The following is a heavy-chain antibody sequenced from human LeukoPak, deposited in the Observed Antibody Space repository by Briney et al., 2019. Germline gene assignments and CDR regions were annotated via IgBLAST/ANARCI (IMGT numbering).Heavy chain of an antibody. CDR1: GGSISNYY. D-gene: IGHD3-22*01. V-gene: IGHV4-59*01. Sequence: SETLSLTCTVSGGSISNYYWSWIRQPPGKGLEWIGYIYYSGSTNYNPSLKSRVTISVDTSKNQFSLKLSSVTAADTAVYYCARDRSTGYYDSSGYAFDIWGQGTMVTVSS. CDR3: ARDRSTGYYDSSGYAFDI. CDR2: IYYSGST. J-gene: IGHJ3*02.